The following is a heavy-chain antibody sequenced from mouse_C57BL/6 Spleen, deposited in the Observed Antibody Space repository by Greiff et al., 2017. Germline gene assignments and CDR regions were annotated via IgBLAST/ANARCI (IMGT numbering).Heavy chain of an antibody. V-gene: IGHV6-3*01. CDR2: IRLKSDNYAT. CDR1: GFTFSNYW. CDR3: TGAPFYYGSSDWYFDV. J-gene: IGHJ1*03. Sequence: EVQLQESGGGLVQPGGSMKLSCVASGFTFSNYWMNWVRQSPEKGLEWVAQIRLKSDNYATHYAESVKGRFTISRDDSKSSVYLQMNNLRAEDTGIYYCTGAPFYYGSSDWYFDVWGTGTTVTVSS. D-gene: IGHD1-1*01.